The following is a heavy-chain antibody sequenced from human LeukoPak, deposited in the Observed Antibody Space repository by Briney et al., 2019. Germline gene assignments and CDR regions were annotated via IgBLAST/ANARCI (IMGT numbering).Heavy chain of an antibody. CDR2: IYPSGNI. CDR1: GFTFSTYW. V-gene: IGHV3-53*01. CDR3: ARTFRSGDGYKVGYFDY. J-gene: IGHJ4*02. D-gene: IGHD5-24*01. Sequence: PGGFLRLSCAASGFTFSTYWMSWVRQAPGKGLEWVSLIYPSGNIYYADSVKGRFTISRDNSKNTLFLQMNSLRAEDTAIYYCARTFRSGDGYKVGYFDYWGQGTLVTVSS.